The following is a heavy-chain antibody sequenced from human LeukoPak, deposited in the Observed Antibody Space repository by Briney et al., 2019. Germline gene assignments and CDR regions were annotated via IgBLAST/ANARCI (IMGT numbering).Heavy chain of an antibody. J-gene: IGHJ6*03. CDR2: INPNSGGT. Sequence: ASVKVSCKASGYTFSGHYMHWVRQAPGQGLEWMGWINPNSGGTNYAQKFQGRVTMTRDTSISTAYMELSRLRSDDTAVYYCARDERYYDFWGGYSANSYYFYYMDVWGKGTTVTVSS. V-gene: IGHV1-2*02. CDR3: ARDERYYDFWGGYSANSYYFYYMDV. D-gene: IGHD3-3*01. CDR1: GYTFSGHY.